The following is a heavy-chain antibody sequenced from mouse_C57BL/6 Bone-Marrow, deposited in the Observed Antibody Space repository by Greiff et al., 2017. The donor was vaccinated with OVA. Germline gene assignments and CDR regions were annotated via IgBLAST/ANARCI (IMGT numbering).Heavy chain of an antibody. D-gene: IGHD1-1*01. Sequence: QVQLQQPGAELVMPGASVKLSCKASGYTFTSYWMHWVKQRPGQGLEWIGEIDSSDSYTYYNQKLKGQSTLTVDTSSSTDYMQLSSLTSEDSAVYYCARSPLLLRYAMDYWGQGTSVTVSS. CDR1: GYTFTSYW. CDR2: IDSSDSYT. V-gene: IGHV1-69*01. CDR3: ARSPLLLRYAMDY. J-gene: IGHJ4*01.